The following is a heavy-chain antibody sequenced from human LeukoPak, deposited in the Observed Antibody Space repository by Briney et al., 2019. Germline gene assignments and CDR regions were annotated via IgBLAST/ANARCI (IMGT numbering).Heavy chain of an antibody. CDR2: ISWNSGSI. CDR1: GFTFDDYA. V-gene: IGHV3-9*01. J-gene: IGHJ4*02. Sequence: GGSLRLSCAASGFTFDDYAMHWVRQAPGKGLEWVSGISWNSGSIGYADSVKGRFTISRDNAKNSLYLQMNSLRAEDTALYYCAKGYCSSTSCCLDYWGQGTLVTVSS. D-gene: IGHD2-2*01. CDR3: AKGYCSSTSCCLDY.